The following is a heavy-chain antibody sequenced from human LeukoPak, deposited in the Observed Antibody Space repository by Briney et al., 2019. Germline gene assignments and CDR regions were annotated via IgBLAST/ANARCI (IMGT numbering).Heavy chain of an antibody. CDR2: IYYSGST. CDR3: ASRNDIMTGYVFDF. Sequence: SETLSLTCTVSGGSVSSSIYYWGWIRQPPGKGLEWIGSIYYSGSTSYNPSLKSRVTISVDTSKNQFSLKLTSVTAADTAVYYCASRNDIMTGYVFDFWGQGTLVTVSS. V-gene: IGHV4-39*01. CDR1: GGSVSSSIYY. J-gene: IGHJ4*02. D-gene: IGHD3-9*01.